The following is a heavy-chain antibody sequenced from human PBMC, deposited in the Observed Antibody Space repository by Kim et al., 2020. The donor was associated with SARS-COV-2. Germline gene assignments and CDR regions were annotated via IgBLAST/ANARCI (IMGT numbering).Heavy chain of an antibody. Sequence: GESLKISCKGSGYSFTSYWIGWVRQMPGKGLEWMGVIYPSDSDTRYSPSFQGQVTISADKSISTAYLQWSSLKASDTAMYYCARPLWLGTSSDAFDIWGQGTMVTVSS. CDR2: IYPSDSDT. J-gene: IGHJ3*02. V-gene: IGHV5-51*01. D-gene: IGHD3-10*01. CDR1: GYSFTSYW. CDR3: ARPLWLGTSSDAFDI.